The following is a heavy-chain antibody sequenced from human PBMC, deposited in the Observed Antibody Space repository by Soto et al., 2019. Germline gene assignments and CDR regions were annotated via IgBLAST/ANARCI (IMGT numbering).Heavy chain of an antibody. Sequence: EVQLLESGGGLVQPGGSLRLSCTASGFTFSRHAMTWVRQAPGKGLEWVSCLSDSGGSIYYADSVKGRFTISRDNSMNTLYLQMNTLRAEDTAIYYCAKVASSWYAGFFDLWGQGTLVTVSS. J-gene: IGHJ4*02. CDR2: LSDSGGSI. CDR3: AKVASSWYAGFFDL. CDR1: GFTFSRHA. D-gene: IGHD6-13*01. V-gene: IGHV3-23*01.